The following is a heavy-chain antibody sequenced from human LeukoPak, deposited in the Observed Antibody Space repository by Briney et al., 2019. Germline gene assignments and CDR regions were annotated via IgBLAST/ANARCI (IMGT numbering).Heavy chain of an antibody. D-gene: IGHD6-19*01. CDR3: ARKVSSGHEFDY. J-gene: IGHJ4*02. V-gene: IGHV1-18*01. CDR1: GYTFTTYG. CDR2: ISPYNGNT. Sequence: ASVKVSCKASGYTFTTYGITWVRQAPGQGLEWMGWISPYNGNTIYAQKLQGRVTMTTDTSTGTAYMELRSLRSDDTAVYYCARKVSSGHEFDYWGQGTLVTVSS.